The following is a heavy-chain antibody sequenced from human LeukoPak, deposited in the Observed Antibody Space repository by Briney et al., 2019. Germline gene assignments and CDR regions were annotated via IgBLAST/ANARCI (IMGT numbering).Heavy chain of an antibody. Sequence: ASVEVSCKASGYTFTSYGISWVRQAPGQGLEWMGWISAYNGNTNYAQKLQGRVTMTTDTSTSTAYMELRSLRSDDTAVYYCARGGYCSSTSCYQGRDYMDVWGKGTTVTVSS. CDR3: ARGGYCSSTSCYQGRDYMDV. CDR2: ISAYNGNT. V-gene: IGHV1-18*01. D-gene: IGHD2-2*01. J-gene: IGHJ6*03. CDR1: GYTFTSYG.